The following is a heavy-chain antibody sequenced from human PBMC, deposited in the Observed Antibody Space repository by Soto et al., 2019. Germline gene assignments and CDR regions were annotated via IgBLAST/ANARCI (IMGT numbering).Heavy chain of an antibody. V-gene: IGHV1-8*01. CDR3: ARARAASYINSEPLDV. D-gene: IGHD6-6*01. J-gene: IGHJ6*02. CDR2: MNPNSGNT. Sequence: ASVKVSCKASGYTFTSYDINWVRQATGQGLEWMGWMNPNSGNTGYAQKFQGRVTMTRNTSISTAYMELSSLRSEDTAVYFCARARAASYINSEPLDVWGQGTTVTVSS. CDR1: GYTFTSYD.